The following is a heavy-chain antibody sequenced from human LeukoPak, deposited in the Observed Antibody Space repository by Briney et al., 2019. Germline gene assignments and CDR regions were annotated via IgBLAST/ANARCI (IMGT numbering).Heavy chain of an antibody. CDR1: GFTLSTCA. CDR2: IGNSGANT. CDR3: ANRGKYFFDY. J-gene: IGHJ4*02. Sequence: GGSLRLSCAASGFTLSTCAMSWVRQAPGKGLEWVSTIGNSGANTYYADSVKGRFTISRDNSKNTLYLQMNSLRAEDTAVYYCANRGKYFFDYWGQGTLVTVSS. D-gene: IGHD1-14*01. V-gene: IGHV3-23*01.